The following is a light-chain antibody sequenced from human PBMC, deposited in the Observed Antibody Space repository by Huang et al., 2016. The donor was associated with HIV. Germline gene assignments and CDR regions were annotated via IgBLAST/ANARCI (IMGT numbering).Light chain of an antibody. V-gene: IGKV2-28*01. CDR1: QSLLRSNGYSY. J-gene: IGKJ2*01. CDR2: LGS. Sequence: IVMTQSPLSLSVTPGEPASIPCKSSQSLLRSNGYSYLDWYLLKPGQSPQLLIFLGSNRASGVPDRFSGSGSGTDFILQISRVEAEDVGIYYCMQGLQYTFGQGTNLEIK. CDR3: MQGLQYT.